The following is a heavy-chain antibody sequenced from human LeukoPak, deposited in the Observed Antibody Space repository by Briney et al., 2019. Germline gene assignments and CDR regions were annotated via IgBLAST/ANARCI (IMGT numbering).Heavy chain of an antibody. CDR2: IYHSGST. J-gene: IGHJ4*02. V-gene: IGHV4-30-2*01. D-gene: IGHD4-17*01. CDR3: ARAYGDRLFGY. Sequence: SETLSLTCAVSGGSISSGGNSWTWIRQPPGKGLEWIGYIYHSGSTYYNPSLKSRVTISVDRSKNQFSPKLSSVTAADTAVYYCARAYGDRLFGYWGQGTLVTVSS. CDR1: GGSISSGGNS.